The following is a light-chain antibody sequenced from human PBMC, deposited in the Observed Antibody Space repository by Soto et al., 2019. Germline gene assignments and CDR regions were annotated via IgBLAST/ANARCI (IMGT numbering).Light chain of an antibody. Sequence: QSVLTQPPSASGTPGQRVTISCSGSSSNIGSNYVYWYQQLPGTAPKLLIEKNNQRPSGVPDRFSGSKSGTSASLAISGLRSEDEADYYCAAWDDSLTTCVFGTGTKLTVL. CDR1: SSNIGSNY. CDR2: KNN. J-gene: IGLJ1*01. CDR3: AAWDDSLTTCV. V-gene: IGLV1-47*01.